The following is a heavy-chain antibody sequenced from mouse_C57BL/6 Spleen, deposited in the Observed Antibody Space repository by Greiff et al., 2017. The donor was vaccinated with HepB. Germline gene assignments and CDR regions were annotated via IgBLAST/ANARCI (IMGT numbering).Heavy chain of an antibody. D-gene: IGHD1-1*01. Sequence: QLQQSGAELVMPGASVKLSCKASGYTFTSYWMHWVKQRPGQGLEWIGEIDPSDSYTNYNQKFKGKSTLTVDKSTSTAYMQLSSLTSEDAAVYYCARAEVLRGYAIDYWGQGTSVTVSS. CDR2: IDPSDSYT. CDR1: GYTFTSYW. CDR3: ARAEVLRGYAIDY. J-gene: IGHJ4*01. V-gene: IGHV1-69*01.